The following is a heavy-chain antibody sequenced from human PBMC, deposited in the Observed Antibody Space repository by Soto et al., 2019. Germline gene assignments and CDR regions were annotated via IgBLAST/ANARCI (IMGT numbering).Heavy chain of an antibody. J-gene: IGHJ4*02. CDR2: IPYDGSNK. V-gene: IGHV3-30-3*01. CDR3: ARTLDPGYSSGWPFDY. CDR1: GFTFSTYG. Sequence: RRLSCAAPGFTFSTYGMHWVRQAPGKGLEGVAVIPYDGSNKYYADSVKGRFTISRDNSKNTLHLQMNSLRAEDTAVYYCARTLDPGYSSGWPFDYWGQGILVTVSS. D-gene: IGHD6-19*01.